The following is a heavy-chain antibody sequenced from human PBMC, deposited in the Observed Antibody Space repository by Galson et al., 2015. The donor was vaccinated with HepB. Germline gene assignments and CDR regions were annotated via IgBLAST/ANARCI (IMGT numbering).Heavy chain of an antibody. CDR2: ISYDGSKK. Sequence: SLRLSCAASGFTFSNYGMHWVRQAPGKGLEWVAVISYDGSKKYYADSVQGRFTISRDYSRNTLYLQMNSLRTEDTAVYFCASSVSYDFWGGYFDYWGQGTLVTVSS. CDR3: ASSVSYDFWGGYFDY. D-gene: IGHD3-3*01. J-gene: IGHJ4*02. CDR1: GFTFSNYG. V-gene: IGHV3-30*03.